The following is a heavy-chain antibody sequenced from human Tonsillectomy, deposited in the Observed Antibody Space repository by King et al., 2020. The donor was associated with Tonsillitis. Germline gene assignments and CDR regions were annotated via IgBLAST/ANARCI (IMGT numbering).Heavy chain of an antibody. J-gene: IGHJ5*02. D-gene: IGHD2-8*01. CDR2: IIPILDTR. CDR3: ARGGMDRNWFDP. Sequence: QLVQSGAEVKKPGSSVKVSCKASGGTFSSDAISWVRQAAGHGLEWMGGIIPILDTRKYAQKVRDSVTISSDDSTSTVYMEMSSLKSEDAAVYYCARGGMDRNWFDPWGQGTLVTVS. V-gene: IGHV1-69*01. CDR1: GGTFSSDA.